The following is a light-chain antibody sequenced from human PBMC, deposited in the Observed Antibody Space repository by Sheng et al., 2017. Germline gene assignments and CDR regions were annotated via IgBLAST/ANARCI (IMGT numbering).Light chain of an antibody. CDR3: QQYNSYSRT. J-gene: IGKJ1*01. Sequence: DIQMTQSPSTLSASVGDRVTITCRASQSISSWLAWYQQKAGKAPKLLIYKASSLESGVPSRFSGSGSGTEFTLTISSLQPDDFATYYCQQYNSYSRTFGQGTKGGNQT. CDR2: KAS. V-gene: IGKV1-5*03. CDR1: QSISSW.